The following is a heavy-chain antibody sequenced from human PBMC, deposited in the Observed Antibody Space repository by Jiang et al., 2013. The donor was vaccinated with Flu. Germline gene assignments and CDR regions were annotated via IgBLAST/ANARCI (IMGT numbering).Heavy chain of an antibody. CDR3: ARAGFRYSYGNYYFDY. J-gene: IGHJ4*02. CDR2: INHSGST. CDR1: GGSFSGYY. V-gene: IGHV4-34*01. D-gene: IGHD5-18*01. Sequence: ETLSLTCAVYGGSFSGYYWSWIRQPPGKGLEWIGEINHSGSTNYNPSLKSRVTISVDTSKNQFSLKLSSVTAADTAVYYCARAGFRYSYGNYYFDYWGQGTLVTVSS.